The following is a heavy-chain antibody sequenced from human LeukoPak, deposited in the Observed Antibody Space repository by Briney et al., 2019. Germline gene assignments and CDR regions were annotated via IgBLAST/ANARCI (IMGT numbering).Heavy chain of an antibody. J-gene: IGHJ3*02. CDR2: IIPIFGKA. V-gene: IGHV1-69*13. CDR3: ARGVRYLDAFDI. CDR1: GGTFSSYA. Sequence: SVKVSCKASGGTFSSYAISWVRQAPGQGLEWMGGIIPIFGKANYAQKFQGRVTITADESTSTAYMELSSLRSEDTAVYYCARGVRYLDAFDIWGQGTMVTVSS. D-gene: IGHD2/OR15-2a*01.